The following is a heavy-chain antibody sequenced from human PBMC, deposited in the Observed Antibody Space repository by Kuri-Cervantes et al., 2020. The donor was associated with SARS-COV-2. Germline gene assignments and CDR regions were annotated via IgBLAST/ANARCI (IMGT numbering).Heavy chain of an antibody. V-gene: IGHV3-7*03. D-gene: IGHD3-10*01. J-gene: IGHJ3*02. CDR2: IKQDGSEK. Sequence: GGSLRLSCVASGFTFSDYWMSWVRQAPGQGLGWVANIKQDGSEKYYVDSVKGRFTTSRDNAKNSPYLQMNSLRAEDTAVYYCAREGSGSGDAFDIWGQGTMVTVSS. CDR3: AREGSGSGDAFDI. CDR1: GFTFSDYW.